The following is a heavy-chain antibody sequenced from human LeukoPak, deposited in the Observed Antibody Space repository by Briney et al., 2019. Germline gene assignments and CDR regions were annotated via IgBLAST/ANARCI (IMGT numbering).Heavy chain of an antibody. Sequence: KPSETLSLTCTVSGGSISTYYWSWIRQPPGKGLEWIGYIYYSGSTNYNPSLKSRVTISVDTSKNQFSLKLSSVTAADTAVYYCARDRWEYYYDSSGYSRPDYYYGMDVWGQGTTVTVSS. J-gene: IGHJ6*02. CDR2: IYYSGST. CDR3: ARDRWEYYYDSSGYSRPDYYYGMDV. D-gene: IGHD3-22*01. CDR1: GGSISTYY. V-gene: IGHV4-59*01.